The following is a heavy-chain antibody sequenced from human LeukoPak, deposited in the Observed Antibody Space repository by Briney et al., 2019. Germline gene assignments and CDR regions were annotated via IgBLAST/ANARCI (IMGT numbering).Heavy chain of an antibody. V-gene: IGHV3-66*01. Sequence: GGSLRLSCAASGFTVSSNYMSWVRQAPGKGLEWVSVIYSGGSTYYADSVKGRFTISRDNSKNTLYLQMNSLRAEGTAVYYCARATYYYGSGTNRGDAFDIWGQGTMVTVSS. D-gene: IGHD3-10*01. CDR1: GFTVSSNY. J-gene: IGHJ3*02. CDR3: ARATYYYGSGTNRGDAFDI. CDR2: IYSGGST.